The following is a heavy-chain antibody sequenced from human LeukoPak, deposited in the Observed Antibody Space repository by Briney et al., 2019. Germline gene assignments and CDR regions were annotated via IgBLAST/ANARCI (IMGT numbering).Heavy chain of an antibody. CDR1: GYTFTGDY. V-gene: IGHV1-2*02. D-gene: IGHD6-19*01. CDR3: ARDLSVWKITGYSSGWLGY. CDR2: LNPNSGGT. J-gene: IGHJ4*02. Sequence: VKVYCKASGYTFTGDYMHWVRQAPGQGLEWMGWLNPNSGGTHYAQKFQCRVTMTRDTSISTAHMDWSWLRSDDTAVYYCARDLSVWKITGYSSGWLGYWGQGTLVTVSS.